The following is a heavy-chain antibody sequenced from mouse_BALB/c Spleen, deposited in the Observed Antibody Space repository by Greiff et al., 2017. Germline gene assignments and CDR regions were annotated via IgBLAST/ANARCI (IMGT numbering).Heavy chain of an antibody. CDR2: IWGGGST. V-gene: IGHV2-6-5*01. J-gene: IGHJ3*01. D-gene: IGHD1-1*01. CDR3: AKRDYYGSSPFAY. CDR1: GFSLTDYG. Sequence: VQVVESGPGLVAPSQSLSITCTVSGFSLTDYGVSWIRQPPGKGLEWLGVIWGGGSTYYNSALKSRLSISKDNSKSQVFLKMNSLQTDDTAMYYCAKRDYYGSSPFAYWGQGTLVTVSA.